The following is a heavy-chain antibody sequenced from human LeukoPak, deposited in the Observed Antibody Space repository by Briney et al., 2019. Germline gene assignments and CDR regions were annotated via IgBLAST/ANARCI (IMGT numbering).Heavy chain of an antibody. CDR1: GGSISSYY. CDR2: IYYSGST. V-gene: IGHV4-59*01. Sequence: PSETLSLTCTVSGGSISSYYWSWIRQPPGKGLEWIGYIYYSGSTNYNPSLKSRVTISVDTSKNQFSLKLSSVTAADTAVYYCARERGWYPYYFDYWGQGTLVTVSS. J-gene: IGHJ4*02. D-gene: IGHD6-19*01. CDR3: ARERGWYPYYFDY.